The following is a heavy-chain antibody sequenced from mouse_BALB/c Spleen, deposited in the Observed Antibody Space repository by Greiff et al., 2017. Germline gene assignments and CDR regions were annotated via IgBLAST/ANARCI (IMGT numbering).Heavy chain of an antibody. D-gene: IGHD1-1*01. Sequence: EVQLQESGAELVRSGASVKLSCTASGFNIKDYYIHWVKQRPEQGLEWIGWIDPENGDTEYAPKFQGKATMTADTSSNTAYLQLSSLTSEDTAVYYCNAITTVVGHFDYWGQGTTLTVSS. CDR2: IDPENGDT. CDR1: GFNIKDYY. V-gene: IGHV14-4*02. CDR3: NAITTVVGHFDY. J-gene: IGHJ2*01.